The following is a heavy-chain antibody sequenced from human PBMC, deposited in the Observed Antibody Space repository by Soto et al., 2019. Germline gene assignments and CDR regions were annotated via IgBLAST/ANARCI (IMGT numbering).Heavy chain of an antibody. Sequence: SETLSLTCTVSGGSISSYYWSWIRQPPGKGLEWIGYIYYSGSTNYNPSLESRVNISVDTSKNQFYLNLSSDTAADTAVFYCGRGGGGSGGSYSGISSMVGYYGMDFWGQGTTVTVSS. V-gene: IGHV4-59*01. CDR3: GRGGGGSGGSYSGISSMVGYYGMDF. J-gene: IGHJ6*02. D-gene: IGHD6-25*01. CDR2: IYYSGST. CDR1: GGSISSYY.